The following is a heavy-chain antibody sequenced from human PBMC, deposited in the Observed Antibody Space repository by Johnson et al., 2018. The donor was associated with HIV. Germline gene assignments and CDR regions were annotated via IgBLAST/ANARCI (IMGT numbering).Heavy chain of an antibody. CDR3: AKDVGGNKDDEWATFNYYAMWDAHPVPDPRAVSGAFDV. D-gene: IGHD2-8*01. J-gene: IGHJ3*01. CDR1: EFAFSSYD. Sequence: EVQLVESGGGLVQTGGSLRLSCAASEFAFSSYDMHWVRQAPGKGLEWVSSIGTAGDTSYSGSVKGRFTISRDNSKNMVYLQMNSRRVEDPALYYCAKDVGGNKDDEWATFNYYAMWDAHPVPDPRAVSGAFDVWGQGTVVTVSS. CDR2: IGTAGDT. V-gene: IGHV3-13*01.